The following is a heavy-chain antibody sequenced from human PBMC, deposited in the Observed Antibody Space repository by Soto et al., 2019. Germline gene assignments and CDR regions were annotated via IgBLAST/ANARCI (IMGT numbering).Heavy chain of an antibody. Sequence: SETLSLTCAVSGGSISSSNWWSWVRQPPGKGLEWIGEIYHSGSTNYNPSLKSRVTISVDKSKNQFSLKLSSVTAVDTAVYYCARDLGQQQLDYYYGMDVWGQGTTVTVSS. CDR3: ARDLGQQQLDYYYGMDV. CDR1: GGSISSSNW. D-gene: IGHD6-13*01. J-gene: IGHJ6*02. CDR2: IYHSGST. V-gene: IGHV4-4*02.